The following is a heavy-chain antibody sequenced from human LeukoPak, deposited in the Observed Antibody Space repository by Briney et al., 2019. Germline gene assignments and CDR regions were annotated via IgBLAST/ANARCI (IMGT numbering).Heavy chain of an antibody. CDR1: GGSISSYY. Sequence: SETLSLTCTVSGGSISSYYWSWIRQPPGKGLEWIGYIYYSGSTNYNPSLKSRVTISVDTSKNQFSLKLSSVTAADTAVYYCARGSDIVATMGLDYWGQGTLVTVSS. J-gene: IGHJ4*02. CDR3: ARGSDIVATMGLDY. CDR2: IYYSGST. V-gene: IGHV4-59*01. D-gene: IGHD5-12*01.